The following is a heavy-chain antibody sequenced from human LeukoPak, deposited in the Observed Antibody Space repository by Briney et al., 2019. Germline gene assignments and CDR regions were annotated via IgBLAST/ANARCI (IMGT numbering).Heavy chain of an antibody. V-gene: IGHV1-24*01. J-gene: IGHJ4*02. D-gene: IGHD3-10*01. Sequence: ASVNVSFKVSGYTLTELSMHWVRQAPGKGLEWMGGFDPEDGETIYAQKFQGRVTMTEDTSTDTAYMELSSLRSEDTAVYYCATAPRGFYGSGSSFDYWGQGTLVTVSS. CDR1: GYTLTELS. CDR2: FDPEDGET. CDR3: ATAPRGFYGSGSSFDY.